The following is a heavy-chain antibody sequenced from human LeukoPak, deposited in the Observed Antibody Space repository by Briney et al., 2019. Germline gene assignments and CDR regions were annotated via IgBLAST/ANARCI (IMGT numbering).Heavy chain of an antibody. Sequence: GGSLRLSCAASGFTFTSFSFNWVRQAPGKGLEWVSSINARSSYIWYADSVKGRFTISRDNAQNSLYLQMNSLRVEDTAVYYCVRELSGSGNVYYFDHWGQGTTVTVSS. CDR3: VRELSGSGNVYYFDH. CDR1: GFTFTSFS. D-gene: IGHD6-19*01. V-gene: IGHV3-21*01. J-gene: IGHJ4*03. CDR2: INARSSYI.